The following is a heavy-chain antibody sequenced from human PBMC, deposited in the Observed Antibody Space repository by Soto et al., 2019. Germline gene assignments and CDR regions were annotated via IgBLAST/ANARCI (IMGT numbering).Heavy chain of an antibody. J-gene: IGHJ6*03. CDR3: ARTYCTNGVCFLMDV. Sequence: SETLSLTCTVSGGSIRSSSYYWVWIRQPPGKGLEWIGSVFYNGNTYYSPSLKSRITISVDTSQNQFSLRLYSVTAADTAVYYCARTYCTNGVCFLMDVWGKGTTVTVSS. V-gene: IGHV4-39*01. CDR2: VFYNGNT. CDR1: GGSIRSSSYY. D-gene: IGHD2-8*01.